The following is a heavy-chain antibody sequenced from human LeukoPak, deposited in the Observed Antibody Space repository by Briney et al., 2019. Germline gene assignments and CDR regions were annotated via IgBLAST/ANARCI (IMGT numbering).Heavy chain of an antibody. CDR2: INSDGSTT. CDR3: AKNAPWLYP. Sequence: GGSLRLSCAASGFTFSSNWMHWVRQAPGKGLVWVSHINSDGSTTSYADSVKGRFTISRDNSKNTLYLQMNSLRAEDTAVYYCAKNAPWLYPWGQGTLVTVSS. CDR1: GFTFSSNW. D-gene: IGHD3-22*01. V-gene: IGHV3-74*01. J-gene: IGHJ5*02.